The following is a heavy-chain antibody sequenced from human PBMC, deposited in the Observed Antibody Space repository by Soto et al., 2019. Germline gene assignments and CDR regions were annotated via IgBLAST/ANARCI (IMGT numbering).Heavy chain of an antibody. CDR2: ISSSSSFR. V-gene: IGHV3-21*01. D-gene: IGHD3-16*02. J-gene: IGHJ4*02. Sequence: GSLRNECAASGFTFNNNNMNWVRQAPGKGLEWVSSISSSSSFRNYADSVKGRFSISRDNDKNLVYLQMDSLRAEDTAVYYCAKTNYDYVWGSYRPLFDYWGQGTLVTVSS. CDR3: AKTNYDYVWGSYRPLFDY. CDR1: GFTFNNNN.